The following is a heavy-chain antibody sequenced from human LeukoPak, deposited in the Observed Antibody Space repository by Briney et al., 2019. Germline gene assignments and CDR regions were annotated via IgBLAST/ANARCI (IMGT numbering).Heavy chain of an antibody. Sequence: GASVKVSCKASGYTFTGYYMHWVRQAPGHGLEWMGRINPNSGGTNYAQKFQGRVTMTRDTSISTAYMELSRLRSDDTAVYYCARDYDSSGYYFDYWGQGTLVTVSS. V-gene: IGHV1-2*06. J-gene: IGHJ4*02. CDR1: GYTFTGYY. CDR3: ARDYDSSGYYFDY. CDR2: INPNSGGT. D-gene: IGHD3-22*01.